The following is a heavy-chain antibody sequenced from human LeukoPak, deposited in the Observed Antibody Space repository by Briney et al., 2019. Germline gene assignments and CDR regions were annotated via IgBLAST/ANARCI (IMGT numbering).Heavy chain of an antibody. CDR2: INHSGST. Sequence: SETLSLTCAVYGGSFSGYYWSWIRQPPGKGLEWIGEINHSGSTNYNPSLKSRVTISVDTSKNQSSLKLSSVTAADTAVYYCARAVRGDYFDYWGQGTLVTVSS. D-gene: IGHD3-16*01. CDR3: ARAVRGDYFDY. J-gene: IGHJ4*02. V-gene: IGHV4-34*01. CDR1: GGSFSGYY.